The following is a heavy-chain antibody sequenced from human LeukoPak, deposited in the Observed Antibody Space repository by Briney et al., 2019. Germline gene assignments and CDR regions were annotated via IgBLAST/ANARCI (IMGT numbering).Heavy chain of an antibody. V-gene: IGHV3-74*03. CDR1: GFTFSSYA. D-gene: IGHD3-10*01. CDR2: INSDGSTT. CDR3: TRGGVDY. J-gene: IGHJ4*02. Sequence: GRSLRLSCAASGFTFSSYAMSWVRHAPGKGLVWVSRINSDGSTTTYADSVKGRFTTSRDNAKNTLYLQMNSLRAEDTAVYYCTRGGVDYWGQGALVTVSS.